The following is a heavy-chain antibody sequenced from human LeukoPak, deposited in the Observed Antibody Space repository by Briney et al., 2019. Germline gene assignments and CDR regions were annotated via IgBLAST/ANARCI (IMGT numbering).Heavy chain of an antibody. Sequence: PGGSLRLSCAASGFTFSGYWMHWVRQAPGKGLVWVSRIYSFGSSKNYADTVRGGFTISRDNAKNKLYLQMSSLRADDTAVYYCARSDHYHDNSGYDVWGQGTLVTVSS. J-gene: IGHJ4*02. CDR2: IYSFGSSK. D-gene: IGHD3-22*01. V-gene: IGHV3-74*01. CDR3: ARSDHYHDNSGYDV. CDR1: GFTFSGYW.